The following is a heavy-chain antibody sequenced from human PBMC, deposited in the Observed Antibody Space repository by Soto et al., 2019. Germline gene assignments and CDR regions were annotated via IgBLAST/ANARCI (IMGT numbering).Heavy chain of an antibody. D-gene: IGHD7-27*01. CDR1: GFTFSSYA. Sequence: GESLKISCAASGFTFSSYAMSWVRQAPGKGLEWVSAISGSGGSTYYADSVKGRFTISRDNSKNTLYLQMNSLRAEDTAVYYCAKGGLLELGVPQIIPYYFDYWGQGTLVTVSS. V-gene: IGHV3-23*01. J-gene: IGHJ4*02. CDR3: AKGGLLELGVPQIIPYYFDY. CDR2: ISGSGGST.